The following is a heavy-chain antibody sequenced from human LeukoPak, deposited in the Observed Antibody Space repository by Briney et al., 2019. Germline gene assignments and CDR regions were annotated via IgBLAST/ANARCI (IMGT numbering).Heavy chain of an antibody. Sequence: GGSLRLSCAASGLTFSTFGMSWIRQSPGKGLEWVSAISGSASGHIPKYADSVKGRFTISRDNYKNTLYLQMNSLKVEDTAVYYCANHRSAFEFWGQGTLVTVSS. CDR1: GLTFSTFG. CDR2: ISGSASGH. CDR3: ANHRSAFEF. V-gene: IGHV3-23*01. D-gene: IGHD3-10*01. J-gene: IGHJ4*02.